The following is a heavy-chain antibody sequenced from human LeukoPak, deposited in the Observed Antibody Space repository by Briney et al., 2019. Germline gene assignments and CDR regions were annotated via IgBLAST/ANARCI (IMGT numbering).Heavy chain of an antibody. V-gene: IGHV1-2*02. Sequence: GASVKVSCKASGYTFTGYYMHWVRQAPGQGLEWMGWINPNSGGTNYAQKLQGRVTMTTDTSTSTAYMELRSLRSDDTAVYYCARVRGSSWLLGRYYFDYWGQGTLVTVSS. CDR2: INPNSGGT. CDR1: GYTFTGYY. CDR3: ARVRGSSWLLGRYYFDY. J-gene: IGHJ4*02. D-gene: IGHD6-13*01.